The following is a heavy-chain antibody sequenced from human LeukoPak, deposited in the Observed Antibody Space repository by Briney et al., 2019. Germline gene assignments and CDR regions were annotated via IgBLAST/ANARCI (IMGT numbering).Heavy chain of an antibody. Sequence: GGSLRLSCAASGFALSNYWMSWVRQAPGKGLEWVANIKQDGGEKYYVESVKGRFAISRDNADNSLYLQMNSLRAEDAAVYYCARYGNGAWLAHYSFDIWGQGTMVTVSS. CDR2: IKQDGGEK. CDR1: GFALSNYW. D-gene: IGHD6-19*01. J-gene: IGHJ3*02. CDR3: ARYGNGAWLAHYSFDI. V-gene: IGHV3-7*01.